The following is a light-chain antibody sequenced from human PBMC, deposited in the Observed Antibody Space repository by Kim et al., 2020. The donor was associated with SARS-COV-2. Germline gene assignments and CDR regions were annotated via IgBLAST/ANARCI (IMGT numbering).Light chain of an antibody. Sequence: EIVLTQSPAPLSLSPGERATLSCRASQSVSSYLAWYQQKPGQAPRLLIYDASNRATGIPARFSGSGSGTDFTLTISSLEPEDFAVYYCQQRSNGPPYTFGQGTKLEI. CDR2: DAS. J-gene: IGKJ2*01. CDR3: QQRSNGPPYT. CDR1: QSVSSY. V-gene: IGKV3-11*01.